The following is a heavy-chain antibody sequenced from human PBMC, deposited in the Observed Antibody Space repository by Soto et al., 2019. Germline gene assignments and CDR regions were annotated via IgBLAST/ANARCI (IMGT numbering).Heavy chain of an antibody. Sequence: SETLSLTCTVSGDSISSGNSYWGWIRQPPGKGLEWIGTIYYSGNTYYNPSLKSRVTISVDTSKNQFSLKLNSMTAADTAVYYCARHNYGSGSTYFDYWGQGTLVTVSS. J-gene: IGHJ4*02. CDR1: GDSISSGNSY. V-gene: IGHV4-39*01. D-gene: IGHD3-10*01. CDR2: IYYSGNT. CDR3: ARHNYGSGSTYFDY.